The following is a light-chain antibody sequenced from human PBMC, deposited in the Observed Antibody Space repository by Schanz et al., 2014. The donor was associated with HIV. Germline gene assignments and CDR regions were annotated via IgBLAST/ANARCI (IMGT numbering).Light chain of an antibody. Sequence: DIVMTQSPVTLSVSPGESATLSCRASQSVSSNLAWYQQKPGQAPRLLIYGASTRATGIPARFSGSGSGTDFTLTISRLEPEDFAVYYCQQYSSSPRTFGQGTKVEI. J-gene: IGKJ1*01. CDR1: QSVSSN. CDR2: GAS. CDR3: QQYSSSPRT. V-gene: IGKV3-15*01.